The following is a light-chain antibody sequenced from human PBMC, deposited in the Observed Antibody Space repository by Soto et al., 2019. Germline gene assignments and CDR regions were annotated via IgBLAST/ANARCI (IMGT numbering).Light chain of an antibody. J-gene: IGKJ4*01. CDR2: DAS. Sequence: EIVLTQSPATLSLSPVERVTLSCGASQSVSSSYLAWYQQKPGPAPRLLIYDASSRATGLPDRFSGSGSGTDFTLTISRLEPEDFEVYYYQQYGSSTPTCGGGTKGDIK. CDR1: QSVSSSY. CDR3: QQYGSSTPT. V-gene: IGKV3D-20*01.